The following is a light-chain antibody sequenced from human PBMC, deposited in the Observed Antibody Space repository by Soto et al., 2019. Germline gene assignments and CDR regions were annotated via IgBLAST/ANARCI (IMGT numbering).Light chain of an antibody. V-gene: IGKV1-39*01. Sequence: DIQMTQSPSSLSASVGDRVSITCRSSQNILTYLNWYQQRAGEVPRFLIYAASSLQDGVPSRFSGSESGTEFNLTISSLQPEDFGTYYCQQSYSVPLTVGQGTKLE. CDR1: QNILTY. J-gene: IGKJ2*01. CDR3: QQSYSVPLT. CDR2: AAS.